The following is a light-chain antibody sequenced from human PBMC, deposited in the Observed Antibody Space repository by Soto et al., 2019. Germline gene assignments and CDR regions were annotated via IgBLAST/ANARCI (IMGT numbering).Light chain of an antibody. J-gene: IGKJ1*01. CDR1: QGISSY. CDR3: QQYYSYPWT. CDR2: AAS. V-gene: IGKV1-8*01. Sequence: AIRMTQSPSSLSASTGDRVTITCRASQGISSYLAWYQQKPGKAPKLLIYAASTLQSGVPSRFSGSGSGTDVTLTISCRQSEDSATYYCQQYYSYPWTFGQGTKVEIK.